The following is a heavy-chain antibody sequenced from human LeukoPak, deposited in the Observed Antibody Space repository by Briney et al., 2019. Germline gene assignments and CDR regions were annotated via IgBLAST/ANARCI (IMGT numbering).Heavy chain of an antibody. J-gene: IGHJ4*02. D-gene: IGHD2-8*01. Sequence: GASVKVSCKASGYTFTSYYMHWVRQAPGQGLEWMGIINPSGGSTSYAQKFQARVTMTRDTSTSTVYMELSSLRSEDTAVYYCARVTSNQGDDYWGQGTLVTVSS. CDR1: GYTFTSYY. V-gene: IGHV1-46*01. CDR3: ARVTSNQGDDY. CDR2: INPSGGST.